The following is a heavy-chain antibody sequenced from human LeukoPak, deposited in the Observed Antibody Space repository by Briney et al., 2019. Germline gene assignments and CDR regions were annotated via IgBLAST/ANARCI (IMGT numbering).Heavy chain of an antibody. Sequence: GSLRLSCAASGFTFSSDEMNWVRQAQGKGLEWIGEMYHTGSSNYNPSLTSRVTISVDKSKNQFSLRLSSVTAADTAVYYCSRLYGDYGWFDPWGQGTLVSVSS. CDR1: GFTFSSDEM. CDR3: SRLYGDYGWFDP. V-gene: IGHV4-4*02. J-gene: IGHJ5*02. CDR2: MYHTGSS. D-gene: IGHD4-17*01.